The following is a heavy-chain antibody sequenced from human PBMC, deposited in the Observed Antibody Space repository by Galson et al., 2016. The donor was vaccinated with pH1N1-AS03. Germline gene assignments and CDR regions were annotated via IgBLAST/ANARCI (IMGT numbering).Heavy chain of an antibody. D-gene: IGHD3-3*01. CDR1: GLTVSNYW. CDR3: ARAAPGPWRY. CDR2: INQDGSDK. V-gene: IGHV3-7*01. Sequence: SLRLACAASGLTVSNYWMAWVRQAPGKGLEWVAMINQDGSDKSYVDSVKGRLTISRDNAENSLFLQMNYLRAEDTALFYCARAAPGPWRYWGQGTLVPGSS. J-gene: IGHJ4*02.